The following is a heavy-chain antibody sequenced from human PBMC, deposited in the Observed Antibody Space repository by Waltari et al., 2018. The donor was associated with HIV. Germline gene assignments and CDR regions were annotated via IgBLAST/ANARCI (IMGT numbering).Heavy chain of an antibody. J-gene: IGHJ6*02. D-gene: IGHD4-17*01. CDR3: ARLRLRWGDYYYGMDV. CDR2: IYYSGST. Sequence: QLQLQESGPGLVKPSETLSLTCTVSGGSLSSSSYYWGWIRQPPGKGLEWIGSIYYSGSTYYNPSLKSRVTISVDTSKNQFSLKLSSVTAADTAVYYCARLRLRWGDYYYGMDVWGQGTTVTVSS. CDR1: GGSLSSSSYY. V-gene: IGHV4-39*01.